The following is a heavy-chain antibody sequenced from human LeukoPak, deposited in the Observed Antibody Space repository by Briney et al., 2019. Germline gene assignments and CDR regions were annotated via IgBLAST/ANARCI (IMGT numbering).Heavy chain of an antibody. V-gene: IGHV3-7*01. CDR1: GFTFSSYW. CDR2: IKQEGSEK. Sequence: PGGSLRLSCAASGFTFSSYWMSWVRQAPGKGLEWVANIKQEGSEKYYVDSVKGRFTISRDNAKNSLYLQMNSLRAEDTAVYYCARDRYYYGSRHRFDIWGQGTMVTVSS. D-gene: IGHD3-10*01. J-gene: IGHJ3*02. CDR3: ARDRYYYGSRHRFDI.